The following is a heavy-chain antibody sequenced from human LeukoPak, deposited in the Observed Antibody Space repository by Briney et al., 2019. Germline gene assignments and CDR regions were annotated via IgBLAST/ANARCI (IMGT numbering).Heavy chain of an antibody. CDR3: AKAPVTTCRGAYCYPFDY. J-gene: IGHJ4*02. Sequence: GGSLRLSCAASGFTFSSDGMSWVREAPGKGMEWVSTISGSGGSTFYADSVKGRFTISRDNFKNTLYLQMNSLRAEDTAVYYCAKAPVTTCRGAYCYPFDYWGQGTLVTVSS. CDR2: ISGSGGST. CDR1: GFTFSSDG. D-gene: IGHD2-21*01. V-gene: IGHV3-23*01.